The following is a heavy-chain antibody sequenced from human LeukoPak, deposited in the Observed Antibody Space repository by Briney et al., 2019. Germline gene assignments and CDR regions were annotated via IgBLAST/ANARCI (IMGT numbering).Heavy chain of an antibody. CDR1: GFTFSNAW. V-gene: IGHV3-15*01. Sequence: GGSLRLSCAASGFTFSNAWMNWVRRAPGKGLEWVGRIKSKTDGGTTNYAAPVKGRFTVSRDDSKNKLYLQMNSLETEDTAVYYCTTRTRSCGGDCSPLDYWGQGTLVTVSS. CDR3: TTRTRSCGGDCSPLDY. J-gene: IGHJ4*02. CDR2: IKSKTDGGTT. D-gene: IGHD2-21*02.